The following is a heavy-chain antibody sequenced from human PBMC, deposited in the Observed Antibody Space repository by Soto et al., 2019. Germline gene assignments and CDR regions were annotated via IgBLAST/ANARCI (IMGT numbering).Heavy chain of an antibody. CDR3: AKFYYGDYSYYYYGMDV. D-gene: IGHD4-17*01. V-gene: IGHV3-23*01. Sequence: EVQVLESGGGLVQPGGSLRLSCAASGFTFSSYAMSWVRQAPGKGLEWVLAISGSGDSTRYADSVQGRFTISRDTSKHTLYLQMNSLRAEDTAVYYCAKFYYGDYSYYYYGMDVWGQGTTVTVSS. CDR1: GFTFSSYA. J-gene: IGHJ6*02. CDR2: ISGSGDST.